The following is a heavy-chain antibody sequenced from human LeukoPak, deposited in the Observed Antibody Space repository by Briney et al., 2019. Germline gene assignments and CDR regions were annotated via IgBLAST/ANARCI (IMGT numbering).Heavy chain of an antibody. CDR1: GGSFSGYY. CDR2: INHSGST. J-gene: IGHJ5*02. Sequence: PSQTLSPTCAVDGGSFSGYYSGWIRQPPGKGLEWIGEINHSGSTNYNPSRKRRVTISVDTSKNQFSLKLSSVTGADTAVYYCARGVWFDPWGQGTLVTVSS. V-gene: IGHV4-34*01. CDR3: ARGVWFDP.